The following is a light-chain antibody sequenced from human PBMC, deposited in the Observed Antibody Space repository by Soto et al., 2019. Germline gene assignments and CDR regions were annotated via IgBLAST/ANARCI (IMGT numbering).Light chain of an antibody. J-gene: IGKJ1*01. CDR2: DVS. CDR1: QSLSGRY. Sequence: KKSVNTLSXXAGEXATLXXWASQSLSGRYLAGYQQKLGQAPRILIYDVSSRASGIRDRFSGSGSGTDFTLSISRLEPEDFAVYYCQQYCTFPTMGQGTKVDIK. CDR3: QQYCTFPT. V-gene: IGKV3-20*01.